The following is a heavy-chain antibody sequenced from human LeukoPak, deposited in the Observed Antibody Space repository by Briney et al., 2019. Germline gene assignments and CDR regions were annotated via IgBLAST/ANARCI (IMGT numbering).Heavy chain of an antibody. J-gene: IGHJ6*03. CDR3: AKDRKVSFRERSDYMDV. Sequence: PGGSLRLSCAASGFTFSSYGMHWVRQAPGKGLEWVTFIRYDGSDKFYADSVKGRFTISRDSSKNTLYLQMNSLRAEDTAVYYCAKDRKVSFRERSDYMDVWGKGTTVTVSS. V-gene: IGHV3-30*02. D-gene: IGHD1-1*01. CDR1: GFTFSSYG. CDR2: IRYDGSDK.